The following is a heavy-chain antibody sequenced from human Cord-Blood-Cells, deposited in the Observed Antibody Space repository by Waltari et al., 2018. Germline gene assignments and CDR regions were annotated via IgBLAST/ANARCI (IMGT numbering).Heavy chain of an antibody. CDR1: GYSFTSYW. D-gene: IGHD4-17*01. CDR2: IYPGDSDT. CDR3: AIHGTVTTSIDY. J-gene: IGHJ4*02. V-gene: IGHV5-51*01. Sequence: EVQLVQSGAEVKKPGESLKISCKGSGYSFTSYWIGWVSQMPGKGLEWMGIIYPGDSDTRYIPSFEGQLTISADKSISTAYLQCSNLKASDTAMYYCAIHGTVTTSIDYWGQGTLVTVSS.